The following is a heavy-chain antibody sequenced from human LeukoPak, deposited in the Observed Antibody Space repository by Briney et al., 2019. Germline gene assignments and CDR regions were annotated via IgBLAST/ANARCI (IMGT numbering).Heavy chain of an antibody. D-gene: IGHD4-23*01. Sequence: PSETLSLTCTVSGGSINSYYWSWLRQPAERGLEWIGRIYASGSTTYNPSLRSRVAISMDTSKNRFSLRLTSVTAADTAVYYCTRDSGTTGVVKFDPWGQGILVTVSS. J-gene: IGHJ5*02. CDR3: TRDSGTTGVVKFDP. CDR1: GGSINSYY. CDR2: IYASGST. V-gene: IGHV4-4*07.